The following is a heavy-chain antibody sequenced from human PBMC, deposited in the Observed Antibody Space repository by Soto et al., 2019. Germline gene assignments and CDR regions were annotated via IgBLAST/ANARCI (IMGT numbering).Heavy chain of an antibody. CDR3: ASGGSTVTREFDY. J-gene: IGHJ4*02. CDR2: INPNSGDT. Sequence: QVQLVQSGAEVKKPGTSVKVSCKASGYTFTGFYMHWVRQAPGQWLEWMGWINPNSGDTEYAQNSQGWVTMTRDTSISTAYMELRRLKSDDTAVYYCASGGSTVTREFDYWGQGTLVSVSS. V-gene: IGHV1-2*04. D-gene: IGHD4-17*01. CDR1: GYTFTGFY.